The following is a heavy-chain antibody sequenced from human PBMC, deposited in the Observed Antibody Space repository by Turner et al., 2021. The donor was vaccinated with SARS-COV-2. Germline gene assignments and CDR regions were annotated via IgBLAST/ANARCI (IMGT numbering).Heavy chain of an antibody. Sequence: EVQLVESGGGLNQPGGSLRLSCSAFGHTSAVNYMAWVRRAPGKGVECAAVIYSDGSTFYADSVKGRFAVSRDTSRNVLYLQMSSLTVDDTAVYFCARGYGSNWYRGYGLDVWGRGTTVTVSS. D-gene: IGHD6-13*01. V-gene: IGHV3-53*01. J-gene: IGHJ6*02. CDR2: IYSDGST. CDR1: GHTSAVNY. CDR3: ARGYGSNWYRGYGLDV.